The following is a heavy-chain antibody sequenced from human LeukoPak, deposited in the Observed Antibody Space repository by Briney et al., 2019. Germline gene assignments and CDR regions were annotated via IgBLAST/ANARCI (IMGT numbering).Heavy chain of an antibody. J-gene: IGHJ4*02. CDR1: GGTISRDGYY. CDR2: NYYSGSD. D-gene: IGHD5-12*01. Sequence: PSETLSLTCTVSGGTISRDGYYWIWIRQYPGKGLEWIGYNYYSGSDQYNTLIKSQVNKLEDTSKNQFALKLIPVTAADTAVYYWASLRAYSAFEGEYWGQGGLAAVS. CDR3: ASLRAYSAFEGEY. V-gene: IGHV4-31*01.